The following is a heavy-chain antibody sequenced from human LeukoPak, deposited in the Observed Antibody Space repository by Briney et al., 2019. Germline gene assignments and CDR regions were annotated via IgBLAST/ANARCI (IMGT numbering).Heavy chain of an antibody. J-gene: IGHJ3*02. CDR3: ARDQRATDAFDI. V-gene: IGHV1-8*01. CDR1: GYTFTSYD. Sequence: GASVKVSCKASGYTFTSYDINWVRQATGQGLEWMGWMNPNSGNTGYAQKFQGRVTMTRNTSISTAYMELSRLRSDDTAVYYCARDQRATDAFDIWGQGTMVTVSS. CDR2: MNPNSGNT.